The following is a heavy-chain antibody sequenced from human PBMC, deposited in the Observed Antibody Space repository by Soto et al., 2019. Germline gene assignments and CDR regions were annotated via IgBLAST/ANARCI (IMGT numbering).Heavy chain of an antibody. Sequence: QVQLQESGPGLVKPSQTLSLTCTVSGGSISSGNYYWSWIRQHPGKGLEWIGYIYYSGSTSYNPSLKGRVTISVATSKNHFSLKLSSVTAADTAVYYCARVFSDSSSFFDPWGQGTLVTVSS. V-gene: IGHV4-31*03. CDR3: ARVFSDSSSFFDP. J-gene: IGHJ5*02. D-gene: IGHD6-13*01. CDR1: GGSISSGNYY. CDR2: IYYSGST.